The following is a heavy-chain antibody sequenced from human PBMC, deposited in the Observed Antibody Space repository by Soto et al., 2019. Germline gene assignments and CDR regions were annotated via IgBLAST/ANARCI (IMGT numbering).Heavy chain of an antibody. D-gene: IGHD2-15*01. V-gene: IGHV4-59*01. CDR2: IYYSGST. J-gene: IGHJ4*02. Sequence: SETLSLTCTVSGGFISSYYWSWIRQPPGKGLEWIGYIYYSGSTNYNPSLKSRVTISVDTSKNQFSLKLSSVTAADTAVYYCARGRDDCSGGSCYYGWGQGTLVTVSS. CDR1: GGFISSYY. CDR3: ARGRDDCSGGSCYYG.